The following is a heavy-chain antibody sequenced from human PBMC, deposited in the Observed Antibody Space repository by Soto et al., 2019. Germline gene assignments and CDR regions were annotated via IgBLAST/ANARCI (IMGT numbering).Heavy chain of an antibody. CDR3: ARDVRWATIHDAFDI. CDR1: GYTFTSYG. D-gene: IGHD5-12*01. Sequence: GASVKVSCKASGYTFTSYGISWVRQAPGQGLEWMGWISAYNGNTNYAQELQGRVTMTTVTSTSTAYMELRSLRSDDTAVYYCARDVRWATIHDAFDIWGQGTMVTVSS. J-gene: IGHJ3*02. V-gene: IGHV1-18*01. CDR2: ISAYNGNT.